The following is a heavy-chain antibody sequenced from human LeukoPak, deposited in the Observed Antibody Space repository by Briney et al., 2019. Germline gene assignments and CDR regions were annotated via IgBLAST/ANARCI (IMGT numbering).Heavy chain of an antibody. D-gene: IGHD7-27*01. V-gene: IGHV3-23*01. Sequence: GGSLRLSCAASGFTFSTYTMYWVRHPPGKRLEWVSIIGNNGGGIHYADSAKGRFTISRDNFKNALYLQMNSLRVEDTAVYYCAIDPNWGTHSWGQGVLVTVSS. J-gene: IGHJ4*02. CDR1: GFTFSTYT. CDR3: AIDPNWGTHS. CDR2: IGNNGGGI.